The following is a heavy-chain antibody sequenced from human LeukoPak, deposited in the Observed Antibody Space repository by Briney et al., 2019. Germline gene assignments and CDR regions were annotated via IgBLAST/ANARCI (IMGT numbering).Heavy chain of an antibody. CDR3: ARSLTTVTTESPSVRYFDL. CDR1: GFTFSSYG. D-gene: IGHD4-17*01. CDR2: ISGSGGST. V-gene: IGHV3-23*01. J-gene: IGHJ2*01. Sequence: GGSLRLSCAASGFTFSSYGMSWVRQAPGKGLEWVSAISGSGGSTYYADSVKGRFTISRDNSKNTLYLQMNSLRAEDTAVYYCARSLTTVTTESPSVRYFDLWGRGTLVTVSS.